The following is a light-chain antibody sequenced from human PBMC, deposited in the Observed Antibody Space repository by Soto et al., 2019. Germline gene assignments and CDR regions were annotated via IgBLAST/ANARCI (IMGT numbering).Light chain of an antibody. V-gene: IGKV2-28*01. J-gene: IGKJ4*01. CDR1: QSLLHSNGYNY. Sequence: DIVMTQSPLSLPVIPGEPASISCRSSQSLLHSNGYNYLDWYLQKPGQSPQLLIYLGSNRASGVPARFSGSGSGTDFTLKISRVEAEDVGVYYCMQAIQSPLTFGGGTKVEIK. CDR2: LGS. CDR3: MQAIQSPLT.